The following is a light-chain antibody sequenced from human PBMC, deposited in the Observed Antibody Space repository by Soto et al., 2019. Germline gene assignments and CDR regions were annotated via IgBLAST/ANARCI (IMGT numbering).Light chain of an antibody. Sequence: DVVMTQSPLSLPVTLGQPASISCRSSQSLVYSDGITYLNWFQQRPGQSPRRLIYSISNRDSGVPDRFSGSGSGTDFTLKISRVEADDVGLYYCMQGTHWPYTFGQGTKLEIK. CDR2: SIS. CDR1: QSLVYSDGITY. CDR3: MQGTHWPYT. V-gene: IGKV2-30*01. J-gene: IGKJ2*01.